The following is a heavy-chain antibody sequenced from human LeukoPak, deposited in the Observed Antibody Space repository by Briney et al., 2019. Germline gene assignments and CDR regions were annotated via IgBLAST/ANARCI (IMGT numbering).Heavy chain of an antibody. CDR3: ARDLIRDGYNYLVWYFDL. V-gene: IGHV1-3*01. Sequence: GESLKISCKGSGYTFTSYAMHWVRQAPGQRLEWMGWINAGNGNTKYSQKFQGRVTITRDTSASTAYMELSSLRSEDTAVYYCARDLIRDGYNYLVWYFDLWGRGTLVTVSS. J-gene: IGHJ2*01. CDR1: GYTFTSYA. CDR2: INAGNGNT. D-gene: IGHD5-24*01.